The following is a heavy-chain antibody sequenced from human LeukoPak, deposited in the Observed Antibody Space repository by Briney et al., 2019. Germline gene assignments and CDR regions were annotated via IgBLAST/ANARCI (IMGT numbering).Heavy chain of an antibody. CDR1: RFTFSSYV. CDR3: AKDMYNWNRAVAFDI. V-gene: IGHV3-23*01. J-gene: IGHJ3*02. CDR2: ISSSGGST. Sequence: PGGSLRLSCAASRFTFSSYVMSWVRQAPGKGLEWVSAISSSGGSTYYADSVKGRFTISRDNSKNTLFLQMSSLRAEDTAVYYCAKDMYNWNRAVAFDIWGQGTMVTVSS. D-gene: IGHD1-20*01.